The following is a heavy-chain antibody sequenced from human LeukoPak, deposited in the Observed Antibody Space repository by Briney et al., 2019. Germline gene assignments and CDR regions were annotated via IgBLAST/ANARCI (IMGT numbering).Heavy chain of an antibody. CDR1: GFTFSSYD. V-gene: IGHV3-30*18. Sequence: GGSLRLSCAASGFTFSSYDMHWVRQAPDKGLESVAVISYDGSNKYYAASVKGRFTISRDNSKNTLYLQMNSRRPEDTAVYYCAKDPSGDSFGSYGLDVWGQGTTVTVSS. CDR2: ISYDGSNK. D-gene: IGHD5-18*01. CDR3: AKDPSGDSFGSYGLDV. J-gene: IGHJ6*02.